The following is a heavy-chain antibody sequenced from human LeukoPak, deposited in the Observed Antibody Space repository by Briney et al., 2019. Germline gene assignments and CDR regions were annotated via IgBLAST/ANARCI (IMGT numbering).Heavy chain of an antibody. D-gene: IGHD3-22*01. CDR1: GYTFTSYG. Sequence: ASVKVSCKASGYTFTSYGISWVRQAPGQGLEWMGWISAYNGNTNYAQKLQGRVTMTTDTSTSTAYMELRRLRSDDTAVYYCARDLQYYDSSGYYFDAFDIWGQGTMVTVSS. J-gene: IGHJ3*02. CDR3: ARDLQYYDSSGYYFDAFDI. CDR2: ISAYNGNT. V-gene: IGHV1-18*01.